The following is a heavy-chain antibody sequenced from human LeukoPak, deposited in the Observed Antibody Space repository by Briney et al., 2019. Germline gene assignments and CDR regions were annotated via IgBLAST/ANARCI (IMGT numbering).Heavy chain of an antibody. CDR2: ISWNSASV. Sequence: GGSLRLSCEASGFTFDDYGMHWVRQAPGKGLELVSTISWNSASVGYVDSVKGRFTISRDNAKKTLYLQMNSLRPEDTALYYCAKDYGYSSSWYDYWGQGTLVTVSS. J-gene: IGHJ4*02. CDR3: AKDYGYSSSWYDY. D-gene: IGHD6-13*01. V-gene: IGHV3-9*01. CDR1: GFTFDDYG.